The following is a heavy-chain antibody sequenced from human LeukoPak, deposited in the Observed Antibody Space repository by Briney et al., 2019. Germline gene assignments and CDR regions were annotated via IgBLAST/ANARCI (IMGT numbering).Heavy chain of an antibody. CDR3: ARLLGSIYYDSSGYSGYYYYYMDV. Sequence: GGSLGLSCAASGFTVSTNYMSWVRQTPGKGLEWVSVIYSGGSTYYADSVKGRFTISRDNSKNTVYLQMNSLRVEDTAVYYCARLLGSIYYDSSGYSGYYYYYMDVWGKGTTVTISS. J-gene: IGHJ6*03. CDR1: GFTVSTNY. V-gene: IGHV3-53*01. CDR2: IYSGGST. D-gene: IGHD3-22*01.